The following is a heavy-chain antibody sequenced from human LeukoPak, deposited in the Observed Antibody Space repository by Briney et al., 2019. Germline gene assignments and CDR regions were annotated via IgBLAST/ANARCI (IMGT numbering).Heavy chain of an antibody. CDR1: GGSFSGYY. CDR2: INHSGST. CDR3: ARPRSGYSFYFDY. J-gene: IGHJ4*02. V-gene: IGHV4-34*01. Sequence: PSETLSLTCAVYGGSFSGYYWSWIRQPPGKGLEWIGEINHSGSTNYNPSLKSRVTISVDTSKNQFSLKLSSVTAADTAVYYCARPRSGYSFYFDYWGQGTLVTVSS. D-gene: IGHD4-23*01.